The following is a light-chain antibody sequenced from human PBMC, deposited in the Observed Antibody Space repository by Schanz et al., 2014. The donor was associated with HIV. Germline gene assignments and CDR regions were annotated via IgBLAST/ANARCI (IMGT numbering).Light chain of an antibody. Sequence: SALTQPPSASGSPGQSVTISCTGTSSDVGGYNYVSWYQQHPGKAPKIMIYDVTERPSGVSDRFSGSKSGNTASLTISGLQAEDDADYYCCSYVPGGTYVFGTGTKLTV. J-gene: IGLJ1*01. V-gene: IGLV2-8*01. CDR3: CSYVPGGTYV. CDR2: DVT. CDR1: SSDVGGYNY.